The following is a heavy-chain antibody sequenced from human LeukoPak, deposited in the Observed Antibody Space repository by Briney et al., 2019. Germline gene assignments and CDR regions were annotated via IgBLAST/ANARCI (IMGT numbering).Heavy chain of an antibody. CDR3: ARVVQGFDDFEI. V-gene: IGHV4-34*01. J-gene: IGHJ3*02. Sequence: SETLSLTCAVYGGSFSGYYSSWIRHPPGKGLEWIGEINHSGSTNYNPSLKNRVTISVDTSKNQFSLKLSSVTAADTAVYCCARVVQGFDDFEIWGQGTMVTVSS. CDR1: GGSFSGYY. D-gene: IGHD2-2*01. CDR2: INHSGST.